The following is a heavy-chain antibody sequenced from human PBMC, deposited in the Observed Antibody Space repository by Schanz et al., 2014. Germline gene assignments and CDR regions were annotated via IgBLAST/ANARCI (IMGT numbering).Heavy chain of an antibody. CDR1: GFTFSSHW. D-gene: IGHD2-21*01. J-gene: IGHJ3*02. CDR2: INSVGSNT. V-gene: IGHV3-74*01. Sequence: EVQLVQSGGGLVQPGGSLRLSCAASGFTFSSHWMHWVRQDPGKGLVWVARINSVGSNTDYADSVTGRFTISRDNAKNTLYLQMNSLRAEDTAVYYCARDGYSVVVISTTESFDIWGQGTMVTVSP. CDR3: ARDGYSVVVISTTESFDI.